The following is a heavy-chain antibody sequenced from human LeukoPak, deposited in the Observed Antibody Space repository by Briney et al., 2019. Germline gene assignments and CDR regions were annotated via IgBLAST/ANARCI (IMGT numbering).Heavy chain of an antibody. D-gene: IGHD4-17*01. CDR1: GGSFSGYY. Sequence: SETLSLTCAVYGGSFSGYYWSWIRQPPGKGLEWIGEINHSGSTNYNPSLKSRVTISVDTSKNRFSLKLSSVTAADTAVYYCARQPLDGDYDLYYYYMDVWGKGTTVTVSS. V-gene: IGHV4-34*01. CDR2: INHSGST. CDR3: ARQPLDGDYDLYYYYMDV. J-gene: IGHJ6*03.